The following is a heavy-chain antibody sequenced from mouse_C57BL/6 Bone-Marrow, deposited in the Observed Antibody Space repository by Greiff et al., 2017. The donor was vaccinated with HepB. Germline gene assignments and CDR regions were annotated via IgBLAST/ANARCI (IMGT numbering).Heavy chain of an antibody. CDR1: GFTFSDYG. J-gene: IGHJ1*03. CDR3: ARWDGNYHWYFDV. D-gene: IGHD2-1*01. CDR2: ISSGSSTF. Sequence: EVKLVESGGGLVKPGGSLKLSCAASGFTFSDYGMHWVRQAPEKGLEWVAYISSGSSTFYYADTVKGRFTISRDNAKNTLFLQLTSLRSEDTAMYYCARWDGNYHWYFDVWGTGTTVTVSS. V-gene: IGHV5-17*01.